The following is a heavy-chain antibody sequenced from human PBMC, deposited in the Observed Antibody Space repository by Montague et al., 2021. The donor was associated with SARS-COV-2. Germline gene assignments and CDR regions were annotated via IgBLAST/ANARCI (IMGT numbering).Heavy chain of an antibody. CDR2: IDWDDDK. Sequence: PALVKPTQTLTLTCTFSGFSLTTDGMCVSWVRQPPGKALEWLARIDWDDDKYYSTSLKTRLTISKDTSKNQVVLTMTNMDPVDTATYYCAQSNDVLRYFDWTYKMRGFDYWGQGTLVTVSS. V-gene: IGHV2-70*11. D-gene: IGHD3-9*01. J-gene: IGHJ4*02. CDR3: AQSNDVLRYFDWTYKMRGFDY. CDR1: GFSLTTDGMC.